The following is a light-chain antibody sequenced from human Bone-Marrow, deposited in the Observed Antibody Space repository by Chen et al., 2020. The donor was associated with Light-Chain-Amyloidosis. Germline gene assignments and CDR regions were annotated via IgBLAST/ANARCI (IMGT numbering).Light chain of an antibody. CDR2: DVS. CDR3: SSYTSSRTLV. V-gene: IGLV2-14*03. Sequence: QSALTQPASVSGSPGQSIPISCTGTSSDVGGYNHVSWYQHHPGKAPKRMIYDVSNRPSGVSNRFSGSKSGNTASLTISGLQAEDEADYYCSSYTSSRTLVFGGGTKLTVL. J-gene: IGLJ2*01. CDR1: SSDVGGYNH.